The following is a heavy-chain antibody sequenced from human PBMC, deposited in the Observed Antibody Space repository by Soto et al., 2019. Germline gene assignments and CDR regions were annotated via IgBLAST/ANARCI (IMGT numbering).Heavy chain of an antibody. CDR2: IIPIFGTA. J-gene: IGHJ4*02. Sequence: QVQLVQSGAEVKKPGSSVKVSCKASGGTFSSYAISWVRQAPGQGLEWMGGIIPIFGTAKYAQKFQGRVTITADESTSTAYMELSSRRSEYTAVYYCASLLRGYSGTGDYWGQGTLVTVSS. D-gene: IGHD5-12*01. CDR1: GGTFSSYA. CDR3: ASLLRGYSGTGDY. V-gene: IGHV1-69*12.